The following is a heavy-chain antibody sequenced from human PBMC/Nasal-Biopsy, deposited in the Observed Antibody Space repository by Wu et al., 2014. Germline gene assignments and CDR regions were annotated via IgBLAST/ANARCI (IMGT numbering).Heavy chain of an antibody. J-gene: IGHJ4*02. CDR1: GFTFSSYG. CDR3: AKDLWPKHLTPYPFEY. CDR2: IWSDGSKE. D-gene: IGHD3-9*01. V-gene: IGHV3-33*03. Sequence: RLSCAASGFTFSSYGMHWVRQAPGKGLEWVAVIWSDGSKEFYADSVKGRFTIARDNDKNSLYLQMSSLRVEDTAVYYCAKDLWPKHLTPYPFEYWGQGTLVTVSS.